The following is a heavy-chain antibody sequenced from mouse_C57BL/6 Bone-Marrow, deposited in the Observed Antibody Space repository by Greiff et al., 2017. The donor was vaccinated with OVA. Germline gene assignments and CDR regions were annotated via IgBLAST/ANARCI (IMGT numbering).Heavy chain of an antibody. D-gene: IGHD2-1*01. CDR2: IDPENGDT. Sequence: QLVESGAELVRPGASVKLSCTASGFNIKDDYMHWVKQRPEQGLEWIGWIDPENGDTDYDSQFPGKATITADTSANTAYRQLSSLTSENTAVYYCTAYGNFDYWGQGTTLTVSS. J-gene: IGHJ2*01. V-gene: IGHV14-4*01. CDR3: TAYGNFDY. CDR1: GFNIKDDY.